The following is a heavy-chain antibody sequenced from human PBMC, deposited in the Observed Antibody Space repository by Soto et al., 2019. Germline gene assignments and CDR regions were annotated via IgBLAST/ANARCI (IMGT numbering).Heavy chain of an antibody. CDR2: ISAYNGNT. CDR1: GYTFTNFG. Sequence: QVQLVQSGAEVKKPGASVKVSCKASGYTFTNFGISWVRQAPGQGREWMGGISAYNGNTNYAQNFQGRVNMTSDTSTSTAYTELRSLRSDDTAVYYCAGGGTPIDDWGQGTLVTVSS. J-gene: IGHJ4*02. CDR3: AGGGTPIDD. D-gene: IGHD3-16*01. V-gene: IGHV1-18*01.